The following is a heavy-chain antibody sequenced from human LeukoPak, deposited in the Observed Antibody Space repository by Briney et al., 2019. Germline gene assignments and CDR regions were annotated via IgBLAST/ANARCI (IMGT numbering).Heavy chain of an antibody. CDR2: ISSSGSDI. J-gene: IGHJ3*02. V-gene: IGHV3-48*03. CDR1: GFTFSSYE. CDR3: ARGTTGGTLGAFDI. D-gene: IGHD4-23*01. Sequence: GGSLRLSCVASGFTFSSYEMKWVRQAPGKGLEWVSDISSSGSDIYYADSVKGRFTISRDNAKNSVYLQLNSLRAEDTAVYYCARGTTGGTLGAFDIWGQGTVVTVSS.